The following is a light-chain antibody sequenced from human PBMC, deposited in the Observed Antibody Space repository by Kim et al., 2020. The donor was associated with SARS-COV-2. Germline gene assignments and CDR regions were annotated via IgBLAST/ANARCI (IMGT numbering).Light chain of an antibody. CDR1: KLGDKY. V-gene: IGLV3-1*01. CDR3: QAWDSTWV. J-gene: IGLJ3*02. CDR2: QDG. Sequence: SYELTQPPSVSVSPGQTASITCSGDKLGDKYACWYQQKPGQSPVLVIYQDGKRPSGIPERFSGSNSGNTATLTISGTQAMDEADYYCQAWDSTWVFGGGTQLTVL.